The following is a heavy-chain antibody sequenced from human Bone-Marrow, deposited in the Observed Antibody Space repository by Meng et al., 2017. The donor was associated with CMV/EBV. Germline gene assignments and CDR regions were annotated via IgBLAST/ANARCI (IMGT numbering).Heavy chain of an antibody. CDR2: INSDGSST. V-gene: IGHV3-74*01. CDR1: GFTFSSYW. Sequence: GSLKISCAASGFTFSSYWMHWVRQAPGKGLVWVSRINSDGSSTSYADSVRGRFTISRDNAKNTLYLQMNSLRAEDTAVYYCARDLPSYYYGSGSYSGGMDVWGQGTTVTVSS. J-gene: IGHJ6*02. D-gene: IGHD3-10*01. CDR3: ARDLPSYYYGSGSYSGGMDV.